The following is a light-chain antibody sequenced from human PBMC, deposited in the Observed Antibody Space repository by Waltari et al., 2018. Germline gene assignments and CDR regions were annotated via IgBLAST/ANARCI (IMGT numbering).Light chain of an antibody. CDR3: CSYAGRNTPVV. J-gene: IGLJ2*01. CDR1: SSDVGGYNY. Sequence: QSALTQPASVSGSPRQSITISCTGTSSDVGGYNYVSWYQQHPGKAPKLMIYDVNKRPSGISSRVSGSKSGNTASLTISGLQAEDEADYYCCSYAGRNTPVVFGGGTKLTVL. V-gene: IGLV2-23*02. CDR2: DVN.